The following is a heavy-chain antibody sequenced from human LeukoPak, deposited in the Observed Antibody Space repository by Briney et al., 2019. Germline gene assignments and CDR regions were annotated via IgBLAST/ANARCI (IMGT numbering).Heavy chain of an antibody. D-gene: IGHD3-10*01. CDR2: IKQDGSEK. CDR1: GFSFSSFS. CDR3: AGASGGERY. Sequence: GGSLRLSCVASGFSFSSFSMNWARQAPGKGLEWVANIKQDGSEKFYVDSVKGRFTVSRDNAKNSLYLQMNNLRAEDTAVYYCAGASGGERYWGQGTLVTVSS. V-gene: IGHV3-7*04. J-gene: IGHJ4*02.